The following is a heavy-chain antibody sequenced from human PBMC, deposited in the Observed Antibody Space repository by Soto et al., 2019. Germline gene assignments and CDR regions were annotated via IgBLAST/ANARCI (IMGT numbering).Heavy chain of an antibody. CDR2: INVYNGNT. CDR3: ARDTSRGEYDY. CDR1: GYTFTSYG. V-gene: IGHV1-18*01. D-gene: IGHD3-10*01. Sequence: QVQLVQSGAEVKKPGASVKVSCKASGYTFTSYGISWVRQAPGQGLEWMGWINVYNGNTNYAQKLQVRVTMTTDTSTSTAYLDLRSLRSDDTAVYFCARDTSRGEYDYWGQGNLVNVSS. J-gene: IGHJ4*02.